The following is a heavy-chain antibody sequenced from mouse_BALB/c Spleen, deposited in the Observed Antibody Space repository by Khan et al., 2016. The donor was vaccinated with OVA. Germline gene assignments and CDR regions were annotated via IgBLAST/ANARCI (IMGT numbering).Heavy chain of an antibody. CDR2: ISAGGSYT. D-gene: IGHD1-1*02. CDR1: GFTFSDYY. CDR3: TRGYYGATIAY. Sequence: EVELVESGGGLVKPGGSLKLSCAASGFTFSDYYMYWVRQTPDKRLERVATISAGGSYTYYPDSVKRRFTISRDNAKNNLYLQMSSLKSEDTAMXYCTRGYYGATIAYWGQGTLVTVSA. J-gene: IGHJ3*01. V-gene: IGHV5-4*02.